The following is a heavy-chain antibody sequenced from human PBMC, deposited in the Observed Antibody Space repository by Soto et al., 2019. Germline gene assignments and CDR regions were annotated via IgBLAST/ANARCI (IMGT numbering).Heavy chain of an antibody. V-gene: IGHV1-24*01. CDR1: GETRSERF. D-gene: IGHD2-2*01. Sequence: GSLVKGSCKVGGETRSERFMNWVGEAPGKGLEWMGVFDPEDGETIYAQKFQGRVTMTEDTSTDTAYMELSSLRSEDTAVYYCAIGLRYQLLWYYFDYWGQATLVTVSS. CDR2: FDPEDGET. J-gene: IGHJ4*02. CDR3: AIGLRYQLLWYYFDY.